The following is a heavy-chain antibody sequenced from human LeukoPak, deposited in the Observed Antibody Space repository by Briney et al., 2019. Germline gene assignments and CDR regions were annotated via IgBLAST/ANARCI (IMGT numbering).Heavy chain of an antibody. D-gene: IGHD3-10*01. CDR1: GGSISSYY. CDR3: ARLIRSQAMVNWFDP. CDR2: IYYSGST. V-gene: IGHV4-59*01. J-gene: IGHJ5*02. Sequence: PSETLSLTCTVSGGSISSYYWSWIRQPPGKGLEWIGYIYYSGSTNYNPSLKSRVTISVDTSKNQFSLKLSSVTAADTAVYYCARLIRSQAMVNWFDPWGQGTLVTVSS.